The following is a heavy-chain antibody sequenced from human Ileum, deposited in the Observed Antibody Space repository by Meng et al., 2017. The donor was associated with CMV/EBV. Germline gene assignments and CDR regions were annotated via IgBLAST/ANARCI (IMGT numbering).Heavy chain of an antibody. CDR1: GGSFSGYY. CDR2: INHSGST. D-gene: IGHD1-26*01. CDR3: ARGLLV. J-gene: IGHJ4*02. V-gene: IGHV4-34*01. Sequence: SETLSLTCAVYGGSFSGYYWSWIRQPPGKGLEWIGEINHSGSTNYNPSLKSRVTISVDTSRNQFSLKLSSVTAADTAVYYCARGLLVRGQGTLVTVSS.